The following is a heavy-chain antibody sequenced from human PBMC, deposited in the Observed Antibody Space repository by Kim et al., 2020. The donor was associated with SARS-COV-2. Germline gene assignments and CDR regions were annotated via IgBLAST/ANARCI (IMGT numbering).Heavy chain of an antibody. J-gene: IGHJ4*02. D-gene: IGHD3-3*01. V-gene: IGHV3-43*02. CDR1: GFTFDDYA. CDR3: AKGGEFWSGFDY. Sequence: GGSLRLFCAASGFTFDDYAMHWVRQAPGKGLEWVSLISGDGGSTYYADSVKGRFTISRDNSKNSLYLQMNSLRTEDTALYYCAKGGEFWSGFDYWGQGTLVTVSS. CDR2: ISGDGGST.